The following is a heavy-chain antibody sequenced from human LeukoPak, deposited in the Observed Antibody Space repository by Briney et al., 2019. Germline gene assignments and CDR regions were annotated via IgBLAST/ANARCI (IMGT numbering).Heavy chain of an antibody. CDR3: ARLSGYRDDY. Sequence: SETLSLTCTVSGGSISSSSYYWGWIRQPPGKGLEWIGSIYYSGSTYYNPSLKSRVTISVDTSKNQFSLKLSSVTAADTAVYYCARLSGYRDDYWGQGTLVTVSP. CDR1: GGSISSSSYY. V-gene: IGHV4-39*01. J-gene: IGHJ4*02. CDR2: IYYSGST. D-gene: IGHD1-26*01.